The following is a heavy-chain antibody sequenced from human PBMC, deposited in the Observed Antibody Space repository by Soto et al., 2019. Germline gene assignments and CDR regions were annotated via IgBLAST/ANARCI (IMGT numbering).Heavy chain of an antibody. V-gene: IGHV1-69*01. CDR2: IIPIFGTA. D-gene: IGHD3-22*01. Sequence: QVQLVQSGAEVKKPGSSVKVSCKASGGTFSSYAISWVRQAPGQGLEWMGGIIPIFGTANYAQKFQGRVTITADETTSTADMERSSLRSEDTAVYYCAREGGTYYYDSSGYYYGGYFDYWGQGTLVTVSS. CDR1: GGTFSSYA. CDR3: AREGGTYYYDSSGYYYGGYFDY. J-gene: IGHJ4*02.